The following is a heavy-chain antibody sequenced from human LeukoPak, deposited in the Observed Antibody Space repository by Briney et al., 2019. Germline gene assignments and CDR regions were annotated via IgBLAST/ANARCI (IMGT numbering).Heavy chain of an antibody. J-gene: IGHJ4*02. Sequence: GGSLRLSCAASGFTFSSYAMSWVRQAPGKGLEWVSYISSSGSTIYYADSVKGRFTISRDNAKNSLYLQMNSLRAEDTAVYYCARDRRQYYYDSSGYCLPDYWGQGTLVTVSS. V-gene: IGHV3-48*04. CDR1: GFTFSSYA. CDR2: ISSSGSTI. D-gene: IGHD3-22*01. CDR3: ARDRRQYYYDSSGYCLPDY.